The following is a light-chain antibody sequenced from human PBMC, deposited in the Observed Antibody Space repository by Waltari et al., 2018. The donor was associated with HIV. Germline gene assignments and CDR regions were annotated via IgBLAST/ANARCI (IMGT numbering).Light chain of an antibody. J-gene: IGLJ2*01. CDR2: LNSDGSH. Sequence: QLVLTHSPSASASLGASVKLTCTLSSGHSSYASAWHQHQPEKGPRYWLKLNSDGSHSQGDGIPDRFSGSSSGAERYLTIASLQSEDEADYYCQTWGTGIRVFGGGTKLTVL. CDR3: QTWGTGIRV. CDR1: SGHSSYA. V-gene: IGLV4-69*01.